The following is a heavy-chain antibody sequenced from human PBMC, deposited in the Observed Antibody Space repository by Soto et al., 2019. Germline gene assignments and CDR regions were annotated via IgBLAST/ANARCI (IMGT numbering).Heavy chain of an antibody. CDR2: INPNSGGT. Sequence: ASVKVSCKASGYTFTGYYMHWVRQAPGQGLEWMGWINPNSGGTNYAQKFQGWVTMTRDTSISTAYMELSRLRSDDTAVYYCAREAEWSSGTTGHFDYWGQGTLVTVSS. CDR1: GYTFTGYY. V-gene: IGHV1-2*04. D-gene: IGHD1-7*01. J-gene: IGHJ4*02. CDR3: AREAEWSSGTTGHFDY.